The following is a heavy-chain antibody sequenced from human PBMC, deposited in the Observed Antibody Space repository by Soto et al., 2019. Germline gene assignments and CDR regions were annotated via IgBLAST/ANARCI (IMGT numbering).Heavy chain of an antibody. CDR3: ARDPGGSYYSKEYGMDV. CDR2: IIPIFGTA. V-gene: IGHV1-69*01. CDR1: GGTFSSYA. J-gene: IGHJ6*02. Sequence: QVQLVQSGAEVKKPGFSVKVSCKASGGTFSSYAISWVRQAPGQGLEWMGGIIPIFGTANYAQKFQGRVTITADESTSTAYMELSSLRSEDTAVYYCARDPGGSYYSKEYGMDVWGQGTTVTVSS. D-gene: IGHD1-26*01.